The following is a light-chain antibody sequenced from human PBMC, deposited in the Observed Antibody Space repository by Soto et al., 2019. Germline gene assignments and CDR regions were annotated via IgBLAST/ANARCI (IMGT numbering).Light chain of an antibody. CDR1: QSISTY. CDR3: QQFNSYPLT. CDR2: AAS. Sequence: DIQMTQSPSSLSASVGDRVTITCRASQSISTYLNWYQQTPGKAPKLLIYAASSLQSGVPSRFSGSGSGTDFTLTISSLHPEDSATYYCQQFNSYPLTFGQGTRLEIK. V-gene: IGKV1-39*01. J-gene: IGKJ5*01.